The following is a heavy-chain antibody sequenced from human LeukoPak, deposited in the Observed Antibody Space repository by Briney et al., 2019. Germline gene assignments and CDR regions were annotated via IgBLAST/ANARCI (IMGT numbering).Heavy chain of an antibody. CDR3: ARGLGGLQADY. Sequence: ASVKVSCKASGYTFTGYYMHWVRQAPGQGLEWMGWIDPNSDVTNYAQKFQGRVTMTTDTSISTAYMELSRLRSDDTAVYYCARGLGGLQADYWGQGTLVIVSS. CDR2: IDPNSDVT. V-gene: IGHV1-2*02. J-gene: IGHJ4*02. D-gene: IGHD3-10*01. CDR1: GYTFTGYY.